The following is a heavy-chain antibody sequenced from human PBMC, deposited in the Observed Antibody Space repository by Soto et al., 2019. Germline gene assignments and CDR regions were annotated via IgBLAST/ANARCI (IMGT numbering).Heavy chain of an antibody. CDR1: GGTFSSYA. J-gene: IGHJ3*02. CDR3: ATSVGVVAATPKVTANSVAFDI. D-gene: IGHD2-15*01. Sequence: QVQLVQSGAEVKKPGSSVKVSCKASGGTFSSYAISWVRQAPGQGLEWMGGIIPIFGTADYAQKFQGRVTITADESTSTAYMELSSLRSEDTAVYYCATSVGVVAATPKVTANSVAFDIWGQGTMVTVSS. V-gene: IGHV1-69*12. CDR2: IIPIFGTA.